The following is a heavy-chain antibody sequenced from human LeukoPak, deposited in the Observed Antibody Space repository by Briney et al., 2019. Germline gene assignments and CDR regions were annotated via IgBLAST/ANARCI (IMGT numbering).Heavy chain of an antibody. CDR2: IYYSGST. Sequence: SETLSLTCTVSGGSISSYYWSWIRQPPGKGLEWIGYIYYSGSTNYNPSLKSRVTISVDTSKNQFSLKLSSVTAADTAAYYCAREEVLYDSSGYYYTEYFQHWGQGTLVTVSS. CDR3: AREEVLYDSSGYYYTEYFQH. D-gene: IGHD3-22*01. CDR1: GGSISSYY. J-gene: IGHJ1*01. V-gene: IGHV4-59*01.